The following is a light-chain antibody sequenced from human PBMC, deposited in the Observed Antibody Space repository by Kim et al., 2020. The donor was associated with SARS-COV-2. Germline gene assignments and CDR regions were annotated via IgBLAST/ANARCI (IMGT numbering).Light chain of an antibody. J-gene: IGLJ3*02. CDR3: QSYHDNAWV. Sequence: KTVIIPSTRSSGSISDDLVQWFQQRPGTSPPTVICEDNVRPSGVPDRFSGFVDSSSNSASLTISGLKTEDEADYYCQSYHDNAWVFGGGTKLTVL. CDR1: SGSISDDL. CDR2: EDN. V-gene: IGLV6-57*01.